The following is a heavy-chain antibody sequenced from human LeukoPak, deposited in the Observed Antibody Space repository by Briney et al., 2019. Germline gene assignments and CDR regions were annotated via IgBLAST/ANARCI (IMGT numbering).Heavy chain of an antibody. J-gene: IGHJ3*02. CDR1: GYTFTGYG. CDR3: ARHRLPRVYYDRSGYYHDGFDI. CDR2: ISTYNGHT. D-gene: IGHD3-22*01. Sequence: ASVKVSCKASGYTFTGYGINWVRQAPGQGLEWMGWISTYNGHTNYAQTLQGRVTMTTDTSTTTAYMELRSLRSDDTAVYYCARHRLPRVYYDRSGYYHDGFDIWGQGTMVTVSS. V-gene: IGHV1-18*01.